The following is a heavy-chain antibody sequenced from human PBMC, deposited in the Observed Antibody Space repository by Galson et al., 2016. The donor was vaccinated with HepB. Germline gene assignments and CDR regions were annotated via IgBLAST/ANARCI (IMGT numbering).Heavy chain of an antibody. CDR1: GGSISGYY. J-gene: IGHJ6*02. Sequence: ETLSLTCTVSGGSISGYYWSYIRQPPGKGLEWIGHIYYSGSTNYNPSLKSRVTISVDTSKNQFSLKSNSATAADTAVYYCAREFRGMDVWGQGTTVTVTS. V-gene: IGHV4-59*01. CDR2: IYYSGST. CDR3: AREFRGMDV.